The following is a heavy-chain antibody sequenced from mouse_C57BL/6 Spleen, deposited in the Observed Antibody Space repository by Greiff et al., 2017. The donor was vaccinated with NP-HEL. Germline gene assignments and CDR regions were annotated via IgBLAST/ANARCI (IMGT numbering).Heavy chain of an antibody. V-gene: IGHV5-9-1*02. CDR3: TRYDSSGPFAY. Sequence: EVKLVESGEGLVKPGGSLKLSCAASGFTFSSYAMSWVRPTPEKRLEWVAYISSGGDYIYYADTVKGRFTISRDNARNTLYLQMSSLKSEDTAMYYCTRYDSSGPFAYWGQGTLVTVSA. CDR2: ISSGGDYI. J-gene: IGHJ3*01. CDR1: GFTFSSYA. D-gene: IGHD3-2*02.